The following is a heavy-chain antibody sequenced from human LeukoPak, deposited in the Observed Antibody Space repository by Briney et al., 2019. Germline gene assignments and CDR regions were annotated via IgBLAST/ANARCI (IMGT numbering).Heavy chain of an antibody. CDR1: GGSISSYY. J-gene: IGHJ4*02. CDR2: IYYSGST. CDR3: ARVGYSSSWYLAG. V-gene: IGHV4-59*01. D-gene: IGHD6-13*01. Sequence: SXTLSLTCTVSGGSISSYYWSWIRQPPGKGVEWSGYIYYSGSTNYNPSLKRRVTISVDTSKTHFSLKLSSVTAADTAVYYCARVGYSSSWYLAGWGQGTLVTVSS.